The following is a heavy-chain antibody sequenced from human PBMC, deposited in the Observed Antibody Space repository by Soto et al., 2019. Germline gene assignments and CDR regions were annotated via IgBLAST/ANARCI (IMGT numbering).Heavy chain of an antibody. V-gene: IGHV1-24*01. D-gene: IGHD5-18*01. J-gene: IGHJ3*02. CDR1: GYTLTELS. Sequence: ASVKVSCKVSGYTLTELSMHWVRQAPGKGLEWMGGFDPEDGTANYAQKFQGRVTITADESTSTAYMELSSLRSEDTAVYYCASLRSRGYSYGLDIWGQGTMVTVSS. CDR3: ASLRSRGYSYGLDI. CDR2: FDPEDGTA.